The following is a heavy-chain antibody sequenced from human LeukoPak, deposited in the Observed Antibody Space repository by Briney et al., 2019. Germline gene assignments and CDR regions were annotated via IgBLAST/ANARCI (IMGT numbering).Heavy chain of an antibody. CDR1: GFTFDDYA. V-gene: IGHV3-9*01. Sequence: PGRSLRLSCAASGFTFDDYAMHWVRQAPGKGLEWVSGISWNSGSIGYADSVKGRFTISRDNAKNSLYLQMNSLRAEDTALYYCAKDMPNSSGWRWGQGTLVTVSS. CDR2: ISWNSGSI. D-gene: IGHD6-19*01. J-gene: IGHJ4*02. CDR3: AKDMPNSSGWR.